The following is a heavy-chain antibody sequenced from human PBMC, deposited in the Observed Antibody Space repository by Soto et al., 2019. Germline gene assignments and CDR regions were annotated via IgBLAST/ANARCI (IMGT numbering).Heavy chain of an antibody. V-gene: IGHV1-46*03. J-gene: IGHJ3*02. CDR1: GYTFTSYA. CDR2: INATSSNT. CDR3: ARDLYSSSWYVRAFDM. D-gene: IGHD6-13*01. Sequence: ASVKVSCKASGYTFTSYAMNWVRQAPGQRLEWMGRINATSSNTSYAQKFQGRVTMTRDTSTSTVYMELSSLRSEDTAVYYCARDLYSSSWYVRAFDMWGQGTMVTVSS.